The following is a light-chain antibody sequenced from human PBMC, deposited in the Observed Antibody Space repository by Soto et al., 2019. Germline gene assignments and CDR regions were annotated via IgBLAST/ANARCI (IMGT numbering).Light chain of an antibody. Sequence: DIQMTQSPSTLSASVGDTVTITCRASQSISRWLAWYQQHPGKAPKLVIYEASSLQSGVPSRFSGSGSGTEFSLTITSLQPDDFATYFCQQHNDYSTFGQGTKVEV. CDR2: EAS. J-gene: IGKJ1*01. CDR1: QSISRW. CDR3: QQHNDYST. V-gene: IGKV1-5*03.